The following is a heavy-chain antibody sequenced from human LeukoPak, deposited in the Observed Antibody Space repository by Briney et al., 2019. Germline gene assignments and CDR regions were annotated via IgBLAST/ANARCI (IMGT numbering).Heavy chain of an antibody. D-gene: IGHD4-17*01. CDR1: GGSISSSNW. Sequence: SETLSLTCTVSGGSISSSNWWSWVRQPPGKGLEWIGEIYHSGSTNYNPSLKSRVTISVDKSKNQFSLKLSSVTAADTAAYYCARRTVTKEYDYWGQGTLVTVSS. CDR3: ARRTVTKEYDY. J-gene: IGHJ4*02. CDR2: IYHSGST. V-gene: IGHV4-4*02.